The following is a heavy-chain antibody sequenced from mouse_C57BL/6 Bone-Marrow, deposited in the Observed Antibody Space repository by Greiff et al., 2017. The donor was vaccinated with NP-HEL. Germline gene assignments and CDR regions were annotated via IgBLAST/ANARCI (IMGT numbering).Heavy chain of an antibody. CDR2: ISPDSGSN. CDR1: GYTFTSYW. Sequence: VQLQQPGAELVKPGASVKLSCKASGYTFTSYWMPWVQQRPGQGLEWVGIISPDSGSNYYHEKFKSKATLSVDKSSNTAYMPTSSLTSEDSAVYYCARGDYEGGDYWGQGTSVTVSS. D-gene: IGHD2-4*01. CDR3: ARGDYEGGDY. J-gene: IGHJ4*01. V-gene: IGHV1-64*01.